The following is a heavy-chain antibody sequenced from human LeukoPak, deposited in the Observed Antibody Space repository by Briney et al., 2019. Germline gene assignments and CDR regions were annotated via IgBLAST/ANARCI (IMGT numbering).Heavy chain of an antibody. CDR1: GDTLSNCG. V-gene: IGHV1-69*05. CDR2: IIPILRTP. Sequence: SVKVSCKASGDTLSNCGISWVRQAPGQGLEWMGGIIPILRTPNYAQKFQGRVTITTDESTSTAYMELSSLRSEDTAIYYCARGCSDDFWSGYSSYFDHWGQGTLVTVSS. CDR3: ARGCSDDFWSGYSSYFDH. J-gene: IGHJ4*02. D-gene: IGHD3-3*01.